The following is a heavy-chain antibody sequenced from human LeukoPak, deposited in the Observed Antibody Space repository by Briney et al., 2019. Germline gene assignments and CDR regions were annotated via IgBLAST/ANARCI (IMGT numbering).Heavy chain of an antibody. D-gene: IGHD3-10*01. Sequence: SETLSLTCTVSGGSISSYYWSWIRQPPGKGLEWIGYTYDSGSTNYDPSLQSRPTISVDTSKNQFSLKLTSVTASDTAVYHCARGFGWAMGYSFDIWGQGTMVTVSS. CDR1: GGSISSYY. J-gene: IGHJ3*02. CDR3: ARGFGWAMGYSFDI. V-gene: IGHV4-59*01. CDR2: TYDSGST.